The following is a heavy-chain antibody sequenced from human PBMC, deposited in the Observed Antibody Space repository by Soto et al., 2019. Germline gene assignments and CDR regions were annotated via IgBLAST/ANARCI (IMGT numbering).Heavy chain of an antibody. Sequence: GASVKVSCKASGYTFTVYDMHWVRQAPGQGLEWMGWINPNSGGTNYAQKFQGWVTMTRDTSISTAYMELSRLRSDDTAVYYCATSGSYSSNYYYYGMDVWGQGTTVTVSS. V-gene: IGHV1-2*04. J-gene: IGHJ6*02. CDR2: INPNSGGT. D-gene: IGHD1-26*01. CDR3: ATSGSYSSNYYYYGMDV. CDR1: GYTFTVYD.